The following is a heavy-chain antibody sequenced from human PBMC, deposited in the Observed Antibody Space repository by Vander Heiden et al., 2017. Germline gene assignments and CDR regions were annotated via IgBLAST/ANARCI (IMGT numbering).Heavy chain of an antibody. J-gene: IGHJ2*01. CDR1: GYTFRNYW. CDR3: ARLSANYYGTDWHFDL. D-gene: IGHD1-26*01. V-gene: IGHV5-10-1*03. Sequence: EVQLVPSGAEVKKPGEALKISCKASGYTFRNYWINWVRQKPGKGLEWLGRIDPSDSYTNDSPSFQGHVTISVDNSISTAYLQWGSLKASDSGMYFCARLSANYYGTDWHFDLWGRGTLVTVSS. CDR2: IDPSDSYT.